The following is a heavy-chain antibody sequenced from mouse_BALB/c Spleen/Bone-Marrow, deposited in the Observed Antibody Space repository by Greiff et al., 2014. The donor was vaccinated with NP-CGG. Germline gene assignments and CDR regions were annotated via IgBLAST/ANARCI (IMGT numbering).Heavy chain of an antibody. CDR3: ARGGYYGTSLYWYFDV. Sequence: VQLQQSGPELVKPGASVKMSCKASGYTFTSYVIHWVKQKPGQGLEWIGYTNPYNDGTKYNEKFKGMATLTSDKSSSTAYMELSSLTSEDSAVYYCARGGYYGTSLYWYFDVWGAGTTITVSS. V-gene: IGHV1-14*01. J-gene: IGHJ1*01. CDR1: GYTFTSYV. CDR2: TNPYNDGT. D-gene: IGHD1-1*01.